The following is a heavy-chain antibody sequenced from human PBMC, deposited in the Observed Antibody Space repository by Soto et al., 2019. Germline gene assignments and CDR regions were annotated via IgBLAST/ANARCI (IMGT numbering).Heavy chain of an antibody. Sequence: EVQLVETGGGLIQPGGSLRLSCAASGFTVSGKYMSWVRQAPGKGLEWVSIIYSGGSTYYADSVKGRFTISRDNSKNTLYLQMNSLRAEDTAVYYCARGPFEYYAMDVWRQATTVTVSS. CDR2: IYSGGST. CDR3: ARGPFEYYAMDV. J-gene: IGHJ6*02. CDR1: GFTVSGKY. V-gene: IGHV3-53*02.